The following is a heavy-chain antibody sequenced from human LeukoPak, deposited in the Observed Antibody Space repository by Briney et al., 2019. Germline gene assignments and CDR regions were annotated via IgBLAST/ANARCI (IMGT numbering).Heavy chain of an antibody. D-gene: IGHD6-19*01. CDR1: GGSISSYY. V-gene: IGHV4-59*01. CDR3: AREESIAVAGYDAFDI. Sequence: SETLSLTCTVSGGSISSYYWSWIRQPPGKGLEWIGYIYYSGSTNYNPSLKSRVTISVDTSKNQFSLKLSSVTAADTAVYYCAREESIAVAGYDAFDIWGQGTMVTVSS. J-gene: IGHJ3*02. CDR2: IYYSGST.